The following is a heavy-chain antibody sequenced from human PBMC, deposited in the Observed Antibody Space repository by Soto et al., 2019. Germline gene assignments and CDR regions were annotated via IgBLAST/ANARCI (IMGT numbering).Heavy chain of an antibody. CDR1: GVSISSGGYY. CDR3: ARGSQLERDAFDI. D-gene: IGHD1-1*01. J-gene: IGHJ3*02. Sequence: QVQLQESGPGLVKPSQTLSLTCTVSGVSISSGGYYWSWIRQHPGKGLEWIGYIYYTGRTYYNPSLKSRVSLSLVTSKNQVSLKLSSVTVADTAVYYCARGSQLERDAFDIWGQGTMVTVSS. V-gene: IGHV4-31*03. CDR2: IYYTGRT.